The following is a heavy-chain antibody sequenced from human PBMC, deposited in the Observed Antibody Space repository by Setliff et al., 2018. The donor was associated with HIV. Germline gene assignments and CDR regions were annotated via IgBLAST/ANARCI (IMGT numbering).Heavy chain of an antibody. D-gene: IGHD3-10*01. J-gene: IGHJ6*03. V-gene: IGHV4-31*02. Sequence: SETLSLTCTVSGDSLNSSTYYWTWIRQRPGKGLEWIGYNYHGGRTNFNPSLKSRLTISLDTSKNQFSLRLNSVTAADTAVYYCARGKGFGAYYFIDAWGEGTMVTVSS. CDR2: NYHGGRT. CDR1: GDSLNSSTYY. CDR3: ARGKGFGAYYFIDA.